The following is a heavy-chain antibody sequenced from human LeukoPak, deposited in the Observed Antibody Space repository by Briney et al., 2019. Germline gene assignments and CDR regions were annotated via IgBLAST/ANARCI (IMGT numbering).Heavy chain of an antibody. V-gene: IGHV1-69*13. D-gene: IGHD3-9*01. CDR1: GGTFSSYA. Sequence: SVKVSCKAFGGTFSSYAISWVRQAPGQGLEWMGGIIPIFGTANYAQKFQGRVTITADESTSTAYMELSSLRSEDTAVYYCARDSPERSKGYYDILTGYYPFDYWGQGTLVTVSS. CDR3: ARDSPERSKGYYDILTGYYPFDY. CDR2: IIPIFGTA. J-gene: IGHJ4*02.